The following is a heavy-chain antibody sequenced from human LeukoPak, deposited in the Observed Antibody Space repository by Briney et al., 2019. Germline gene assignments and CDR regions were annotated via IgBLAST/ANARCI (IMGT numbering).Heavy chain of an antibody. CDR1: GGSISSYY. CDR2: IYYSGST. Sequence: SETLSLTCTVSGGSISSYYWSWIRQPPGKGLEWIGYIYYSGSTNYNPSLKSRVTISVDTSKNQFSLKLSSVTAADTAVYYCARERSVGVPAAPVYYYGMDVWGQGTTVTVSS. J-gene: IGHJ6*02. V-gene: IGHV4-59*12. CDR3: ARERSVGVPAAPVYYYGMDV. D-gene: IGHD2-2*01.